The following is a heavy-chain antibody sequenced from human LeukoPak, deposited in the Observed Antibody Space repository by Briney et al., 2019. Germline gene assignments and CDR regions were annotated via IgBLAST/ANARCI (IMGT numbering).Heavy chain of an antibody. V-gene: IGHV3-23*01. Sequence: PGGSLRLSCTTSGLSFSNCVMTWVRQSPGKGLEWVSSISPSGGSTFYADPVRGRFTISRDNSKNTVYLQMRSLGAEDTAAYYCAGGYSDDDFFNSWGQGTLVTVSS. J-gene: IGHJ4*02. D-gene: IGHD5-12*01. CDR3: AGGYSDDDFFNS. CDR1: GLSFSNCV. CDR2: ISPSGGST.